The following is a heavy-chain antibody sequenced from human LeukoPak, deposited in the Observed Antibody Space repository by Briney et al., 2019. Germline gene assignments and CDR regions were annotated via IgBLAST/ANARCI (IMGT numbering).Heavy chain of an antibody. J-gene: IGHJ4*02. V-gene: IGHV3-23*01. CDR1: GFTFSSYA. Sequence: PGGSLRLSCAASGFTFSSYAMSWVRQAPGKGLEWVSAISGSGGSTYYADSVKGRFTISRDNSKNTLYLQMNSLRAEDTAVYYCASRDTAMVSSPLDYWGQGTLVTVSS. CDR3: ASRDTAMVSSPLDY. D-gene: IGHD5-18*01. CDR2: ISGSGGST.